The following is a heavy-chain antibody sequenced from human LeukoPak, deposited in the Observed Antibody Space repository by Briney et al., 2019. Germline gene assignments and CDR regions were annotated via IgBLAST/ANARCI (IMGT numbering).Heavy chain of an antibody. V-gene: IGHV3-33*01. CDR2: IWYDGSTK. CDR1: GFTFSSHG. Sequence: GGSLRLSCAASGFTFSSHGMQWVGQAPGQGREGVAVIWYDGSTKDYADSGRGRFTIARDNAKNTVYLQMNSRRAEDTALDYCARDYRSVSYYMDVWGKGTTVGVSS. D-gene: IGHD3-10*01. CDR3: ARDYRSVSYYMDV. J-gene: IGHJ6*03.